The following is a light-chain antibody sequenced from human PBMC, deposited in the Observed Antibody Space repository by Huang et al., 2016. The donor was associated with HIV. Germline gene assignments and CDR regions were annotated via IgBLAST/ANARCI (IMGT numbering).Light chain of an antibody. CDR3: QQRGNWPPFT. V-gene: IGKV3-11*01. CDR1: QTISNY. CDR2: DAS. Sequence: EIVLTQSPATLSLSPGEKATLSCRASQTISNYLAWYQQKLGQPPRLLIYDASNRATGIPARFRGSGSGADFTLTISSLEPEDSAVYYCQQRGNWPPFTFGPGTKVHIK. J-gene: IGKJ3*01.